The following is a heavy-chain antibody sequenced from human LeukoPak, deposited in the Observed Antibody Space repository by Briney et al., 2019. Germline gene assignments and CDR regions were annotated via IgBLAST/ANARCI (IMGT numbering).Heavy chain of an antibody. CDR1: GGTFSSYA. CDR2: IIPIFGTA. Sequence: ASVKVSCKASGGTFSSYAISWVRQAPGQGLEWMGGIIPIFGTANYAQKFQGRVTITADESTSTAYMELSSLRSEDTAVYYCAGNAGFASSSYYFDYWGQGTLVTVSS. J-gene: IGHJ4*02. D-gene: IGHD6-6*01. CDR3: AGNAGFASSSYYFDY. V-gene: IGHV1-69*13.